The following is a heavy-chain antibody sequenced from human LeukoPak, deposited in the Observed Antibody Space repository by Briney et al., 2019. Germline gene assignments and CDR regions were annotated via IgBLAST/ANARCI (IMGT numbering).Heavy chain of an antibody. CDR2: IYTSGST. D-gene: IGHD3-22*01. Sequence: SETLSLTCTVSGGSISSYYWSWVRQPPGKGLEWIGYIYTSGSTNYNPSLKSRVTISVDTSKNQFSLKLSSVTAADTAVYYSARRFNYYDSSGHHGYYFDYWGQGTLVTVSS. V-gene: IGHV4-4*09. J-gene: IGHJ4*02. CDR1: GGSISSYY. CDR3: ARRFNYYDSSGHHGYYFDY.